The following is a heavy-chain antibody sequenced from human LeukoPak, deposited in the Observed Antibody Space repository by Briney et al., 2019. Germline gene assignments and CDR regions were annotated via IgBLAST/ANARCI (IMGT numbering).Heavy chain of an antibody. D-gene: IGHD2-8*02. Sequence: SQTLSLTCAISGDSVSSNSATWTWIRQSPSRGLEWLGGTYFRSKWYNDSAESVKSRISINPDTSKNQFSLQLSSVTPEDTAVYYCARGLLVGHPVYCAMDVWGQGTTVSVSS. CDR2: TYFRSKWYN. V-gene: IGHV6-1*01. CDR1: GDSVSSNSAT. J-gene: IGHJ6*02. CDR3: ARGLLVGHPVYCAMDV.